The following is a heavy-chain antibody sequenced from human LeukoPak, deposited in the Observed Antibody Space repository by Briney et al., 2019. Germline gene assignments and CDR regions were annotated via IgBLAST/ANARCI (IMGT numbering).Heavy chain of an antibody. J-gene: IGHJ4*02. V-gene: IGHV1-18*04. CDR2: ISAYNGNT. CDR3: VRDDYDSLPYYFDF. CDR1: GYTFTGYY. Sequence: ASVKVSCKASGYTFTGYYMHWVRQAPGQGLEWLGWISAYNGNTHYAQKLQGRLTLTTDTSANTAYMELRSLRSDDTAVYFCVRDDYDSLPYYFDFWGQGTLVTVSS. D-gene: IGHD3-22*01.